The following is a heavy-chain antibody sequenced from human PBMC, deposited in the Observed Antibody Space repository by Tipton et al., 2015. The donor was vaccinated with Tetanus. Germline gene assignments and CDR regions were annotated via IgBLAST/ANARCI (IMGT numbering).Heavy chain of an antibody. CDR2: INHSGGT. J-gene: IGHJ5*02. CDR3: ARAGQRSTSWHYWFDP. CDR1: VGSFSGYY. Sequence: TLSLTCAVYVGSFSGYYWSWIRQPPGEGLEWIGEINHSGGTNYNPSLKSRVTISIDTSKNQFSLKLNSVTAADTAVYYCARAGQRSTSWHYWFDPWGQGTLVTVSS. D-gene: IGHD2-2*01. V-gene: IGHV4-34*01.